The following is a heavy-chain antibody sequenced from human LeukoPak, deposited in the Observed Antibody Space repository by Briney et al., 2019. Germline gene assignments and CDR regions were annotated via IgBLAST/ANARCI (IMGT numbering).Heavy chain of an antibody. CDR3: ARSIHYYYFDY. V-gene: IGHV3-33*01. CDR1: GFTFSSYG. CDR2: IWYDGSNK. D-gene: IGHD2/OR15-2a*01. Sequence: GSLRLSCAASGFTFSSYGMHWVRQAPGKGLEWVAVIWYDGSNKYYADSVKGRFTISRDNSKNTLYLQMNSLRAEDTAVYYCARSIHYYYFDYWGQGTLVTVST. J-gene: IGHJ4*02.